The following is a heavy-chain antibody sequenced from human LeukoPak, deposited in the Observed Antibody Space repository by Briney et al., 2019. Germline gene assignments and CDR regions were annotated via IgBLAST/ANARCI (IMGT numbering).Heavy chain of an antibody. Sequence: SVKVSCKASGGTFSSYAISWVRQAPGQGLEWMGGIIPIFGTANYAQKFQGRVTITADESTSTAYMELSSLRSEDTAVYYCARNTVVTPYYCYGMDVWGQGTTVTVSS. CDR2: IIPIFGTA. V-gene: IGHV1-69*13. D-gene: IGHD4-11*01. J-gene: IGHJ6*02. CDR3: ARNTVVTPYYCYGMDV. CDR1: GGTFSSYA.